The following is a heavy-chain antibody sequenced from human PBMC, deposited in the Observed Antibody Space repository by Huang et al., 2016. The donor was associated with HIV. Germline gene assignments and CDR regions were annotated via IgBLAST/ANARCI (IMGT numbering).Heavy chain of an antibody. V-gene: IGHV1-3*01. CDR2: SNAGNGNT. J-gene: IGHJ4*02. D-gene: IGHD6-25*01. CDR1: GYIFSTYD. CDR3: ARGIAAGDY. Sequence: QVQLVQSGAEVKKPGASVKVSCQASGYIFSTYDTHWVRQAPGQRLEWMGRSNAGNGNTKDSQRFQGRVTITRDTAANTADVELSSLRSEDTGVYYCARGIAAGDYWGQGTLVTVSS.